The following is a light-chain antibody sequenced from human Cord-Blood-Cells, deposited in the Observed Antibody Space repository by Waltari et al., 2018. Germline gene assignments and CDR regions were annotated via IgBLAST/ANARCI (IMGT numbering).Light chain of an antibody. J-gene: IGKJ3*01. V-gene: IGKV3D-15*01. Sequence: EIVMTQPPATLSVSPGERATLSCRASQSVSSNLAWYQQKPGQAPRLRIYGASIRATGIPARFSGSGSGTEFTLTISSLQSEDFAVYYCQQYNNWPLTVGPGTKVDIK. CDR1: QSVSSN. CDR2: GAS. CDR3: QQYNNWPLT.